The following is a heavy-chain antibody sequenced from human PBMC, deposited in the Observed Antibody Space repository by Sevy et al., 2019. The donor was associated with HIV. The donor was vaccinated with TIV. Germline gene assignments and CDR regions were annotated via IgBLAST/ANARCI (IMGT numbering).Heavy chain of an antibody. Sequence: SETLSLTCTVSGDSISSYYWSWIRQPPGKGLEWIGYIYYSGSTNYNPSLKSRVTISVDTSKNQFSLKLSSVTAADTAVYYCARDIMVRDVTRYYYYGMDVWGQGTTVTVSS. CDR3: ARDIMVRDVTRYYYYGMDV. CDR2: IYYSGST. V-gene: IGHV4-59*01. J-gene: IGHJ6*02. CDR1: GDSISSYY. D-gene: IGHD3-10*01.